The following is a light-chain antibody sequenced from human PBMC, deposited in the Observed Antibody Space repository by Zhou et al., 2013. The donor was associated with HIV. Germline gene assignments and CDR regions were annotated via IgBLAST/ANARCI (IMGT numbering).Light chain of an antibody. CDR1: QSLVHSDGNTY. J-gene: IGKJ5*01. Sequence: DVVMTQSPLSLPVTLGQPASISCKSTQSLVHSDGNTYLSWFHQRPGQSPRRLIYKVSIRDSGVSDRFSGDGSGTDFALNISRVEAEDIAVYYCMQGTYWPRITFGQGTRLDIK. CDR3: MQGTYWPRIT. CDR2: KVS. V-gene: IGKV2-30*02.